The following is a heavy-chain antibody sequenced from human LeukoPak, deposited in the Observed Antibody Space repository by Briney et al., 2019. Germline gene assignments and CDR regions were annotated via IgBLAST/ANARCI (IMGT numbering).Heavy chain of an antibody. V-gene: IGHV3-23*01. D-gene: IGHD3-10*01. Sequence: GGSLRLSCAASGFTFSSYAMSWVRQAPGKGLEWVSAISGSGGSTYYADSVKGRFTISRDNSKNTLYLQMNSLRAEDTAVYYCAKESVADSGSYYTPAPFDYWGQGTLVTVSS. J-gene: IGHJ4*02. CDR3: AKESVADSGSYYTPAPFDY. CDR2: ISGSGGST. CDR1: GFTFSSYA.